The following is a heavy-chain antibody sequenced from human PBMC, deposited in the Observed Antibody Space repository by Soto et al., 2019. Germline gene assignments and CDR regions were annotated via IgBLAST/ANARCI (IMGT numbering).Heavy chain of an antibody. Sequence: SETLSLTCTVSGGSISSSSDYWGWIRQPPGKGLEWIGSIYYSGSTYYNPSLKSRVTISVDTSKNQFSLRLSSVTAADSAVYFCARLEGLATISYYFDFWGQGALVTVSS. CDR2: IYYSGST. CDR1: GGSISSSSDY. V-gene: IGHV4-39*01. D-gene: IGHD3-9*01. CDR3: ARLEGLATISYYFDF. J-gene: IGHJ4*02.